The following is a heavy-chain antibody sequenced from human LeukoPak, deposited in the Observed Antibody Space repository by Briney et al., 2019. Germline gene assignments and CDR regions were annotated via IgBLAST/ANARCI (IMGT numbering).Heavy chain of an antibody. D-gene: IGHD2-2*01. CDR2: ISSSGSTI. Sequence: KPGGSLRLSXAASGFTFSDYYMSWIRQAPGKGLEWVSYISSSGSTIYYADSVKGRFTISRDNAKNSLYLQMNSLRAEDTAVYYCARSSGGQLLWGTRDWFDPWGQGTLVTVSS. V-gene: IGHV3-11*04. CDR3: ARSSGGQLLWGTRDWFDP. CDR1: GFTFSDYY. J-gene: IGHJ5*02.